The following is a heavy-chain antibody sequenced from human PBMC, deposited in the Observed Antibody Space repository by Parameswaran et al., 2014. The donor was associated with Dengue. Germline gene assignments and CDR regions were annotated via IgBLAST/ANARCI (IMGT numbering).Heavy chain of an antibody. V-gene: IGHV1-18*01. CDR2: ISAYNGNT. D-gene: IGHD5-18*01. J-gene: IGHJ3*02. CDR3: AGYTYSYGSFDAFDI. Sequence: RLVRQAPGQGLEWMGWISAYNGNTNYAQKLQGRVTMTTDTSTSTAYMELRSLRSDDTAVYYCAGYTYSYGSFDAFDIWGQGTMVTVSS.